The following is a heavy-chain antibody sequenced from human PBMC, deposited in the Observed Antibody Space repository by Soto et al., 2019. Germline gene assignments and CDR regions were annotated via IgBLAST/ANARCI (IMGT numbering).Heavy chain of an antibody. CDR3: AKLGVRVATAGVDY. CDR2: ISVGGGTT. Sequence: EVQLLESGGGLVQPGGSLRLTCVASGFPFSSHVVYWVRQPPGRGLESVSAISVGGGTTYYADSVKGRFTISRDDSKGALYIQMNSLRAEDTGVYYCAKLGVRVATAGVDYWGQRTLVTVSA. CDR1: GFPFSSHV. D-gene: IGHD6-13*01. V-gene: IGHV3-23*01. J-gene: IGHJ4*02.